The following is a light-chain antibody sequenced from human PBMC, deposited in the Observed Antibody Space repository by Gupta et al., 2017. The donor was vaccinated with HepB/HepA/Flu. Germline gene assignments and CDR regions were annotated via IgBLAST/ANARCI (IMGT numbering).Light chain of an antibody. V-gene: IGLV3-21*03. CDR3: QAWDSSSDHCG. CDR2: DDS. Sequence: SYVLTQPPSVSVAPGKTARITCGGNNIGSKRVHWYQQKPGQAPVLVVFDDSNRPSGIPERFSGSNSGNTATLTISRVEAGDEADYYCQAWDSSSDHCGFGGGTKLTVL. CDR1: NIGSKR. J-gene: IGLJ3*02.